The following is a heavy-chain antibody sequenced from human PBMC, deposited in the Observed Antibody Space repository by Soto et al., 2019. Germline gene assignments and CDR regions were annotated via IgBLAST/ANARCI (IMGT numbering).Heavy chain of an antibody. Sequence: TSETLSLTCIVSGESISGTIYYWSWIRQPPGKGLEWIGYIYYSGSTYYNPALKSRVTISVDTSKNQFSLKLSSVTAADTAVYYCASLKLGYSTFDPWGQGTLVTVSS. V-gene: IGHV4-30-4*01. CDR2: IYYSGST. CDR3: ASLKLGYSTFDP. D-gene: IGHD5-18*01. J-gene: IGHJ5*02. CDR1: GESISGTIYY.